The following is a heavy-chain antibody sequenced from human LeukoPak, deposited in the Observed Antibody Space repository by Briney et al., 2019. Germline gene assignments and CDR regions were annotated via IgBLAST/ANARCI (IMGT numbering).Heavy chain of an antibody. D-gene: IGHD3-16*01. CDR2: INPNSGGT. CDR1: GYTFTGYY. Sequence: ASVKVSCKASGYTFTGYYMHWLRQAPGQELEWMGRINPNSGGTNYAQKFQGRVTMTRDTSISTAYMELSRLTSDDTTEYYWTRAKFAYLDTEGDDFDIWGKGTMVTVSS. J-gene: IGHJ3*02. V-gene: IGHV1-2*06. CDR3: TRAKFAYLDTEGDDFDI.